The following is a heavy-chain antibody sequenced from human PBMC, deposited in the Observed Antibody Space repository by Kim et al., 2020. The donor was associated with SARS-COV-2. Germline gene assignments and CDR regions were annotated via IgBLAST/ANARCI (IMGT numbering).Heavy chain of an antibody. Sequence: TGYAQKFQGRVTMTRNTSISTAYMELSSLRSEDTAVYYCARNLRIVAMCIWGQGTLVTVSS. D-gene: IGHD5-12*01. J-gene: IGHJ4*02. CDR2: T. CDR3: ARNLRIVAMCI. V-gene: IGHV1-8*01.